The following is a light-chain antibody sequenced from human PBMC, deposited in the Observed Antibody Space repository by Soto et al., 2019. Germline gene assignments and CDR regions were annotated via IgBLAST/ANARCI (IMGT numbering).Light chain of an antibody. V-gene: IGKV1-5*01. CDR3: QQVNVYPST. CDR2: DAS. Sequence: DIQMTQSPSTLSASVGDRVTITCRASQNIGTSLAWYQQTPGKAPKLLISDASTLESGVPSRFGGSGSGTEFTLSITSLQPDDFATYYCQQVNVYPSTFGGGTKVDIK. CDR1: QNIGTS. J-gene: IGKJ4*01.